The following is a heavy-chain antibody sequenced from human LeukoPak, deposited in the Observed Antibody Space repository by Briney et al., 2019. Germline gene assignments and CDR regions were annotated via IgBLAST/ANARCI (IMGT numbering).Heavy chain of an antibody. D-gene: IGHD2-8*01. J-gene: IGHJ3*02. Sequence: ASVKVSCKASGGTFSSYAISWVRQAPGQGLEWMGGIIPIFGTANYAQKFQGRVTITADESTSTAYMELSSLRSEDTAVHYCARRMADAFDIWGQGTMVTVSS. V-gene: IGHV1-69*13. CDR1: GGTFSSYA. CDR3: ARRMADAFDI. CDR2: IIPIFGTA.